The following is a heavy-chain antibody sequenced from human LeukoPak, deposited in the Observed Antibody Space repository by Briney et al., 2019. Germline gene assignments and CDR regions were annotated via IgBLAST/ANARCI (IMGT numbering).Heavy chain of an antibody. CDR1: GGSFSGYY. D-gene: IGHD6-19*01. CDR2: INHSGST. CDR3: ARGGIAVAVPFFYY. J-gene: IGHJ4*02. V-gene: IGHV4-34*01. Sequence: SETLSLTCAVYGGSFSGYYWSWIRQPPGKGLEWIGEINHSGSTNYNPSLKSRVTISVDTSKNQFSLKLSSVTAADTAVYYCARGGIAVAVPFFYYWGQGTLVTVS.